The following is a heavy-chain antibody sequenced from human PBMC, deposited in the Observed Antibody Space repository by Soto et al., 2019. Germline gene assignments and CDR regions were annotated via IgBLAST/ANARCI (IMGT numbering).Heavy chain of an antibody. J-gene: IGHJ6*03. CDR2: INHSGST. CDR3: ARQGRGYSYGLTYYYYMDV. V-gene: IGHV4-34*01. Sequence: SETLSLTCAVYGGSFSGYYWSWIRQPPGKGLEWIGEINHSGSTNYNPSLKSRVTISVDTSKNQFSLRLSSVTAADTAVYYCARQGRGYSYGLTYYYYMDVWGKGTTVTVSS. CDR1: GGSFSGYY. D-gene: IGHD5-18*01.